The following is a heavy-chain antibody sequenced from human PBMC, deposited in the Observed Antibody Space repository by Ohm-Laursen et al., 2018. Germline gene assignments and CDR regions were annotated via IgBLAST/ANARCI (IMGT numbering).Heavy chain of an antibody. CDR1: GDSINNYS. V-gene: IGHV4-59*08. Sequence: SETLSLTCTVSGDSINNYSWSWIRRPPGKGLEWIAYIYSSGSTNSNPSLKSRVTISVDTSKNQFSLKLSSVTAADTAVYYCARHMGVAAFYYYYGMDVWGQGTTVTVSS. D-gene: IGHD2-15*01. CDR2: IYSSGST. J-gene: IGHJ6*02. CDR3: ARHMGVAAFYYYYGMDV.